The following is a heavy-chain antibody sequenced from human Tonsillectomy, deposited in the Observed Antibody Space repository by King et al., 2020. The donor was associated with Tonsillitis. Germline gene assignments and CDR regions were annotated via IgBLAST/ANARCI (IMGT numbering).Heavy chain of an antibody. D-gene: IGHD1-26*01. CDR1: GGSISSSSYY. CDR2: IYYSGST. V-gene: IGHV4-39*01. J-gene: IGHJ5*02. Sequence: LQLQESGPGLVTPSETLSLTCTVSGGSISSSSYYWGWIRQPPGKGLEWIGSIYYSGSTYYNPSLKSRVTISVDTSKNQFSLKLSSVTAADTAVYYCARLMWELLSPLFDPWGQGTLVTVSS. CDR3: ARLMWELLSPLFDP.